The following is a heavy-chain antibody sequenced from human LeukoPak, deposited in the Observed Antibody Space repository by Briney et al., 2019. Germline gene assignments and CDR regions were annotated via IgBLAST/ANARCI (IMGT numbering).Heavy chain of an antibody. CDR2: TYYSGTT. Sequence: SETLSLTCNVSGGSITSHSWNWIRQSPGKGLEWIGYTYYSGTTNYSPSLKSRVTISLDTSKNQISLKLKSVTAADTAVYYCARGLSLLGSEEGLPLGYWGQGSLVTVSS. CDR3: ARGLSLLGSEEGLPLGY. V-gene: IGHV4-59*11. J-gene: IGHJ4*02. D-gene: IGHD2-21*01. CDR1: GGSITSHS.